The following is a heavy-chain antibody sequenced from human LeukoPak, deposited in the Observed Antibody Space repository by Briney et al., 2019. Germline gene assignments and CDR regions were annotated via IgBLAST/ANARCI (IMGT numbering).Heavy chain of an antibody. Sequence: GGSLRLSCAASGFTFSSYAMSWVRQAPGKGLEWVSAISGSGGSTFYADSVKGRFTISRDNSKNTLYLQMNSLRAEDTAVYYCAKEQSSGSYSGVDYWGQGTLVTVSS. CDR3: AKEQSSGSYSGVDY. CDR1: GFTFSSYA. V-gene: IGHV3-23*01. J-gene: IGHJ4*02. D-gene: IGHD1-26*01. CDR2: ISGSGGST.